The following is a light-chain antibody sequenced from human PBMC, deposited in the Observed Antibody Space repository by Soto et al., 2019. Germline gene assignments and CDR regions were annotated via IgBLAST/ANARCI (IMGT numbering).Light chain of an antibody. CDR2: AS. CDR3: QRYGPSAL. CDR1: QSVSDSY. J-gene: IGKJ3*01. Sequence: EIVLTQSPGTLSLSPGERATLSCRASQSVSDSYLAWYQQKPGQAPRLLIYASSRATGIPDRFSGSGSGTDFTLSISRLEPEDFAVYYCQRYGPSALFGHGTRVDIK. V-gene: IGKV3-20*01.